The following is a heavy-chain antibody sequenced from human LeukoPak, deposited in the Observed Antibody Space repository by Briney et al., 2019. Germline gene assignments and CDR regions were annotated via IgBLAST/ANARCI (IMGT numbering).Heavy chain of an antibody. D-gene: IGHD3-3*01. Sequence: PGGSLRLSCAASGFTFSDYYMSWIRQAPGKGLEWVSDISGSGSTIYYADSVKGRFTISRDNAKNSLYLQMNSLRAEDTAVYYCARDRVEWLLYYYYYMDVWGKGTTVTVSS. CDR1: GFTFSDYY. V-gene: IGHV3-11*01. CDR2: ISGSGSTI. CDR3: ARDRVEWLLYYYYYMDV. J-gene: IGHJ6*03.